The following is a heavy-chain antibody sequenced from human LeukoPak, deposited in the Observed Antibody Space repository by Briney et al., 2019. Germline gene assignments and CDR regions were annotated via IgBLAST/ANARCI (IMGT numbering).Heavy chain of an antibody. Sequence: PGGSLRLSCVASGFTFSNYAMSWVRQAPGKGLEWVSTIFGSSVSTYYADSVKGRVTISRDNSRNTVYLQLNSLRAEDTALYYCAKDRTYYSDFSAYYFSPPLHHYWGQGTLVTVSS. CDR2: IFGSSVST. J-gene: IGHJ4*02. CDR3: AKDRTYYSDFSAYYFSPPLHHY. CDR1: GFTFSNYA. V-gene: IGHV3-23*01. D-gene: IGHD3-22*01.